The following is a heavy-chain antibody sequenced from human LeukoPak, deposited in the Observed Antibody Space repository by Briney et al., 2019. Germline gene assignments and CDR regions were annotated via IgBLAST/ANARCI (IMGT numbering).Heavy chain of an antibody. D-gene: IGHD2-2*01. CDR2: INPNSGGT. J-gene: IGHJ5*02. Sequence: ASVKVSCKASGYTFTGYYMHWVRQAPGQGLEWMGWINPNSGGTNYAQKFQGRVTMTRDTSISTAYMELSRLRSDDTAVYYCAREYQLLYNWFDPWGQGTLVTVSS. CDR1: GYTFTGYY. V-gene: IGHV1-2*02. CDR3: AREYQLLYNWFDP.